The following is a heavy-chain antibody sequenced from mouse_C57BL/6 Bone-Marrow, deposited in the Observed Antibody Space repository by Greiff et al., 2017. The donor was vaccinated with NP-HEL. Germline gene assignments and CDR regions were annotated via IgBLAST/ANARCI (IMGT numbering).Heavy chain of an antibody. V-gene: IGHV14-1*01. J-gene: IGHJ1*03. CDR2: IDPEDGDT. D-gene: IGHD1-1*01. CDR1: GFNIKDYY. CDR3: TYNYYSSSWSGWYFDV. Sequence: VQLQQSGAELVRPGASVKLSCTASGFNIKDYYMHWVKQRPEQGLEWIGRIDPEDGDTEYATKFPGKATLTVDTSSNTAYLQLSSLTSEDTAVYYCTYNYYSSSWSGWYFDVWGKGTTVTVSS.